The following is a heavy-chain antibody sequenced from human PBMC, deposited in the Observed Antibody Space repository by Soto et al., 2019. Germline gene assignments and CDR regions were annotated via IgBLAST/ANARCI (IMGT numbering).Heavy chain of an antibody. J-gene: IGHJ6*02. CDR3: ARETTVTTGYYYYGMDV. D-gene: IGHD4-17*01. CDR1: GGSFSGYY. Sequence: SETLSLTCAVYGGSFSGYYWSWNRQPPGKGLEWIGEINHSGSTNYNPSLKSRVTISVDTSKNQFSLKLSSVTAADTAVYYCARETTVTTGYYYYGMDVWGQGTTVTVSS. CDR2: INHSGST. V-gene: IGHV4-34*01.